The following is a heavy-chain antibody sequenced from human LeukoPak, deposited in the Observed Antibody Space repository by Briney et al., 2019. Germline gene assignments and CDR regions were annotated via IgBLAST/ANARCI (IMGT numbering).Heavy chain of an antibody. J-gene: IGHJ4*02. V-gene: IGHV3-23*01. D-gene: IGHD3-22*01. CDR2: ISGSGGST. Sequence: GGSLRLSCVASGFTFSSYAMSWVRQAPGKGLEWVSAISGSGGSTYYADSVKGRFTISRDNSKNTLYLQMNSLRAEDTAVYYCAKDLIWSYYYDSSGYGGFDYWGQGTLVTVSS. CDR3: AKDLIWSYYYDSSGYGGFDY. CDR1: GFTFSSYA.